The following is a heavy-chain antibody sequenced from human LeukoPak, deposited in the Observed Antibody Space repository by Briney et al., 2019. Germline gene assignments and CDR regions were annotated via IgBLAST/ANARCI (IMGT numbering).Heavy chain of an antibody. J-gene: IGHJ4*02. CDR1: GGTFSSYA. V-gene: IGHV1-69*01. CDR3: ARHLYVLPVTTFLGY. Sequence: GSSVKVSCKASGGTFSSYATSWVRQAPGQRLEWMGGIITIFGTATSTQKLQDRLTITADESTRTANMHLRSLIPEDTAVYYCARHLYVLPVTTFLGYWGQGTLVTVCS. CDR2: IITIFGTA. D-gene: IGHD2-15*01.